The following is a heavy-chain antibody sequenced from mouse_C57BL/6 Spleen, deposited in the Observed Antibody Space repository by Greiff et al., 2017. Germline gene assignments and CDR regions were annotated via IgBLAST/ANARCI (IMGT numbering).Heavy chain of an antibody. CDR3: ARHEGVLRRGYFDV. Sequence: EVNVVESGGDLVKPGGSLKLSCAASGFTFSSYGMSWVRKTPDKRLEWVATISSGGSYTYYPDSVKGRFTISRDNAKNTLYLQMSSLKSEDTAMYYCARHEGVLRRGYFDVWGTGTTVTVSS. J-gene: IGHJ1*03. CDR2: ISSGGSYT. CDR1: GFTFSSYG. V-gene: IGHV5-6*01. D-gene: IGHD1-1*01.